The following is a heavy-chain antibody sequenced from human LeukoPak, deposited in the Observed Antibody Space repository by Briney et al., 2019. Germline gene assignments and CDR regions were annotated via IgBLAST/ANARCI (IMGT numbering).Heavy chain of an antibody. CDR3: ARGWDYYDTSGYRTSFNY. Sequence: PSETLSLTCTVPGASVSSSYWSWIRQPPGKGLEWIGRIYYSRSTNYNPSLKSRVTISVDTSKNQFSLKLSSVTAADTAVYYCARGWDYYDTSGYRTSFNYWGQGTLVTVSS. CDR2: IYYSRST. J-gene: IGHJ4*02. CDR1: GASVSSSY. D-gene: IGHD3-22*01. V-gene: IGHV4-59*02.